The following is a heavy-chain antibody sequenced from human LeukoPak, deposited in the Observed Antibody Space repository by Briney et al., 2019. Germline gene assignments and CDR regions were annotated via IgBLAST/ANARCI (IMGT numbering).Heavy chain of an antibody. D-gene: IGHD5-18*01. Sequence: SETLSLTCTVSGGSISSSSYYWGWIRQPPGKGLEWIGSIYHSGSTYYNPSLKSRVTISVDTSKNQFSLKLSSVTAADTAVYYCARSPLGSGYSYAPGGAFDIWGQGTMVTVSS. CDR3: ARSPLGSGYSYAPGGAFDI. V-gene: IGHV4-39*07. CDR1: GGSISSSSYY. CDR2: IYHSGST. J-gene: IGHJ3*02.